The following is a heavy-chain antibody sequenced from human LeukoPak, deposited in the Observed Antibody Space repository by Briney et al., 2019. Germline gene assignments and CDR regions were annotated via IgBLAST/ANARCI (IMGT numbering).Heavy chain of an antibody. CDR3: ARVTYGSGTYGAFDY. CDR2: ISVSGDNT. J-gene: IGHJ4*02. CDR1: GLTFSSLG. Sequence: GGSLSLSCEASGLTFSSLGMSWVRKAPGKGLEWVPTISVSGDNTYYADSVKGRFTISRDNSKNTLYLQMNSLRAEDTAVYYCARVTYGSGTYGAFDYWGQGTLVTVSS. D-gene: IGHD3-10*01. V-gene: IGHV3-23*01.